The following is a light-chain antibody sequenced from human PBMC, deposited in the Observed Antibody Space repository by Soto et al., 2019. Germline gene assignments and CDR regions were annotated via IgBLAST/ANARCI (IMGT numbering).Light chain of an antibody. V-gene: IGKV3-15*01. Sequence: DIVMTQSPLSLPVTPGEPASISCRASESVSTNLAWYQQKAGQAPRLLIYGASTRATGIPARFSGSGSGTDFTLTISRLEPGDFAVYYCLQYGTFPRTFGQGTKVDIK. J-gene: IGKJ1*01. CDR2: GAS. CDR1: ESVSTN. CDR3: LQYGTFPRT.